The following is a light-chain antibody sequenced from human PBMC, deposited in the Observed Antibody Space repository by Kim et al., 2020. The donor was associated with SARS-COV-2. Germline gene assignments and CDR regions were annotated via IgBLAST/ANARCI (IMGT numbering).Light chain of an antibody. CDR2: GAS. Sequence: DFQMTQSPSSLSASVGDNVTVTCRASQHISNYLAWYQQKPGKIPELLIYGASTLQSGVPSRFSGSGFGRDFTLTISSLQPEDVGTYYCQKYNSFMFIFGPGTKVDIK. V-gene: IGKV1-27*01. CDR1: QHISNY. CDR3: QKYNSFMFI. J-gene: IGKJ3*01.